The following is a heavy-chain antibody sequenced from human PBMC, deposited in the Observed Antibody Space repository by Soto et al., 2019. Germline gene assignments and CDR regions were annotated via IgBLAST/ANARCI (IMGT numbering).Heavy chain of an antibody. V-gene: IGHV1-46*01. D-gene: IGHD3-22*01. CDR1: GYTFTSYY. Sequence: QVQLVQSGAEVKKPGASVKVSCKASGYTFTSYYMHWVRQAPGQGLEWMGIINPSGGSTSYGQKFRGRVTMTRDTATSTVYMELSSLRSEDTAVYYCARVSHSSGSKTGFDYWGQGTLVTVSS. CDR2: INPSGGST. J-gene: IGHJ4*02. CDR3: ARVSHSSGSKTGFDY.